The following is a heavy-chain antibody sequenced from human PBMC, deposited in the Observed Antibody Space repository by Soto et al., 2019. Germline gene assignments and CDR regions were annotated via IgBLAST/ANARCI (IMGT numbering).Heavy chain of an antibody. CDR1: GGSISTDNW. CDR2: MYHSGDS. D-gene: IGHD3-10*01. V-gene: IGHV4-4*02. Sequence: SETLSLTCAVSGGSISTDNWWSWVRQPPGKGLEWIEEMYHSGDSNFNPSLKSRVTISVDKSKNQFSMQMASVTAADTALYYCTRASASSMLRGVVINWGRGTQVTVSS. J-gene: IGHJ4*02. CDR3: TRASASSMLRGVVIN.